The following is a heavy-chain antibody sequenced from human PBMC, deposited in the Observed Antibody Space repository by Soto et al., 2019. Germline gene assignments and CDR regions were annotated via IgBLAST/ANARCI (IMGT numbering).Heavy chain of an antibody. CDR2: FDPEDGET. J-gene: IGHJ3*02. D-gene: IGHD2-15*01. V-gene: IGHV1-24*01. CDR3: ATDQKRKTVWWAPDAFDI. CDR1: GYTLTELS. Sequence: GVSVKVSCKVSGYTLTELSMHWVRQAPGKGLEWMGGFDPEDGETIYAQKFQGRVTMTEDTSTDTAYMELSSLRSEDTAVYYCATDQKRKTVWWAPDAFDIWGQGTMVTVSS.